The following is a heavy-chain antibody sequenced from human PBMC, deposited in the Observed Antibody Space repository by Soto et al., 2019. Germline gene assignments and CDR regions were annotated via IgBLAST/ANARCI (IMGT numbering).Heavy chain of an antibody. J-gene: IGHJ5*02. V-gene: IGHV4-4*07. Sequence: PSETLSLTCSVSGGSLNNFYWNWIRQTAGKGLEWIGRIHASGNTNYNPSLRSRVTISVDTSNNQFSLKLTSVTATDTAVYYCARDLGGYGVFDPWGQGTLVTVSS. CDR3: ARDLGGYGVFDP. CDR1: GGSLNNFY. CDR2: IHASGNT. D-gene: IGHD4-17*01.